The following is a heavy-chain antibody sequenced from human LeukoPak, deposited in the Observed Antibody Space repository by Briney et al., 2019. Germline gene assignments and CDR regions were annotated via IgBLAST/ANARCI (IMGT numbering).Heavy chain of an antibody. CDR2: MNPNSGNT. CDR1: GYTFTSYD. J-gene: IGHJ6*03. Sequence: GASVKVSCKASGYTFTSYDINWVRQATGQGLEWMGWMNPNSGNTGYAQKFQGRVTITRNTSISTAYMELRSLRSDDTAVYYCARDRKVGYCSGGSCHYYYYYYMDVWGKGTTVTVSS. D-gene: IGHD2-15*01. V-gene: IGHV1-8*03. CDR3: ARDRKVGYCSGGSCHYYYYYYMDV.